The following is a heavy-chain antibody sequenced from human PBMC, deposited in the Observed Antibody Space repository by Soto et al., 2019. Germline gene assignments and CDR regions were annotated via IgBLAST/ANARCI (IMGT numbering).Heavy chain of an antibody. Sequence: SETLSLTCAVYGGSFSGYYWSWIRQPPGKGLEWIGEINHSGSTNYNPSIKSRVTISVDTSKNQFSLKLSSVTAADTAVYYCARARPRTYYYDSSGYHPNDYWGQGTLVTVSS. CDR2: INHSGST. CDR3: ARARPRTYYYDSSGYHPNDY. J-gene: IGHJ4*02. V-gene: IGHV4-34*01. CDR1: GGSFSGYY. D-gene: IGHD3-22*01.